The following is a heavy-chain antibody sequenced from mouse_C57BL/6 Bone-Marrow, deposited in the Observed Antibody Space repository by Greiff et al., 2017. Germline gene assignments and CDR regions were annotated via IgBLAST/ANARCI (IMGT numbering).Heavy chain of an antibody. CDR2: IDPENGDT. D-gene: IGHD1-1*01. J-gene: IGHJ3*01. CDR3: TTYYYVFAY. V-gene: IGHV14-4*01. Sequence: LVESGAELVRPGASVKLSCTASGFNIKDDYMHWVKQRPEQGLEWIGWIDPENGDTEYSSKFQGKSTITADTASNTAYLQLSSLTSEDTAVYYCTTYYYVFAYWGQGTLVPVSA. CDR1: GFNIKDDY.